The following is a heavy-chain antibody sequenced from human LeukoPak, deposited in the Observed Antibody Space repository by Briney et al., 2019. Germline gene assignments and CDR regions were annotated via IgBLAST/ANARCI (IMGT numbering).Heavy chain of an antibody. CDR3: ARGPWIQLGMDV. CDR2: INPKSGGA. V-gene: IGHV1-2*06. J-gene: IGHJ6*04. CDR1: GYTFTGYY. D-gene: IGHD5-18*01. Sequence: ASVKVSCKASGYTFTGYYMHWVRQAPGQGLEWMGRINPKSGGANYAQKFQGRVTMTRDTSISSAYLDLSRLGSDDTAVYFCARGPWIQLGMDVWGKETTVTVSS.